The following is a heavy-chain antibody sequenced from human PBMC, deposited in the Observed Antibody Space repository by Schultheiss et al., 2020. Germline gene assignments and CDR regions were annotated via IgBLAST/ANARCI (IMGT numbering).Heavy chain of an antibody. CDR3: ARQAGSGWQDRYYYGMDV. D-gene: IGHD6-19*01. CDR2: IYYSGTT. V-gene: IGHV4-39*01. Sequence: SETLSLTCTVSGDSISSSSYYWGWIRQPPGKGLEWIGSIYYSGTTYYNPSLKSRVTISVDTSKNQFSLKLSSVTAADTAVYYCARQAGSGWQDRYYYGMDVWGQGTTVTVSS. J-gene: IGHJ6*02. CDR1: GDSISSSSYY.